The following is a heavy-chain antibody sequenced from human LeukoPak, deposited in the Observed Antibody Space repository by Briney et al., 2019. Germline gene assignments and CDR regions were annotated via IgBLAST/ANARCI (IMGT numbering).Heavy chain of an antibody. J-gene: IGHJ4*02. V-gene: IGHV3-21*01. CDR3: ARAPHYYDSSGYQSIDY. D-gene: IGHD3-22*01. CDR2: ISSSSSYI. CDR1: GFTFSSYS. Sequence: PGGSLRLSCAASGFTFSSYSMNWVRQAPGKGLEWVSSISSSSSYIYYADSVKGRFTISRDNAKNSLYLQMNSLRAEDTAVYYCARAPHYYDSSGYQSIDYWGQGTLVTVSS.